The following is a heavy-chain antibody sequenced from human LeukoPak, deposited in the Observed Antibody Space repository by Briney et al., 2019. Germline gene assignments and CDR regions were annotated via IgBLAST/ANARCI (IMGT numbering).Heavy chain of an antibody. CDR3: FGSGSYYNIDAFDT. J-gene: IGHJ3*02. CDR1: GYTFTSYD. CDR2: MNPNSGNT. D-gene: IGHD3-10*01. Sequence: ASVKVSCKASGYTFTSYDINWVRQATGQGLEWMGWMNPNSGNTGYAQKFQGRVTMTRNTSISTAYMELSSLRSEDTAVYYCFGSGSYYNIDAFDTWGQGTMVTVSS. V-gene: IGHV1-8*01.